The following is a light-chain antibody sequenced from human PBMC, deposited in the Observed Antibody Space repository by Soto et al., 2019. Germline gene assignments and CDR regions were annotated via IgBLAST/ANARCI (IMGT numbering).Light chain of an antibody. V-gene: IGLV1-40*01. J-gene: IGLJ3*02. CDR1: NSNIGAGYD. CDR3: QSYDSSLSGWV. CDR2: GNS. Sequence: QSALTQPPSVSGAPGQRVTIYCTGYNSNIGAGYDVHWYQQLPGTAPKLLIYGNSNRPSGVPDRFSASKSGTSASLAITGLQAEDEADYYCQSYDSSLSGWVFGGGTKVTVL.